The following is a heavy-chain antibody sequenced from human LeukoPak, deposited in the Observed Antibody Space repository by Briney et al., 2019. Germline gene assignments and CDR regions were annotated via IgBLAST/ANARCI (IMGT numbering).Heavy chain of an antibody. V-gene: IGHV4-34*01. J-gene: IGHJ4*02. Sequence: PSETLSLTCAVYGGSFSGYYWSWIRQPPGKGLEWIGEINHSGSTNYNPSLKSRATISVDTSKNQFSLKLSSVTAADTAVYYCARETKYYGSGSYFDYWGQGTLVTVSS. CDR3: ARETKYYGSGSYFDY. CDR1: GGSFSGYY. CDR2: INHSGST. D-gene: IGHD3-10*01.